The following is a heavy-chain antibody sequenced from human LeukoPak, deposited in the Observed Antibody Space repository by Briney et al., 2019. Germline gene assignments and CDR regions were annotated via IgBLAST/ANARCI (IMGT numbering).Heavy chain of an antibody. CDR2: IYPGDSDT. J-gene: IGHJ5*02. Sequence: GESLKISCKGSGYSFTSYWIGWVRQMPGKGLEWMGIIYPGDSDTRYGPSFQGQVTISADKSISTAYLQWSSLKASDTAMYYCARRDQGYCSGGSCYWFDPWGQGTLVTVSS. D-gene: IGHD2-15*01. CDR1: GYSFTSYW. V-gene: IGHV5-51*01. CDR3: ARRDQGYCSGGSCYWFDP.